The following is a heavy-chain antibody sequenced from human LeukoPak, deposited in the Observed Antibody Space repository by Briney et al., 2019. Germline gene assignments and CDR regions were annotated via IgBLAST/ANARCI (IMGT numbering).Heavy chain of an antibody. CDR2: IYYGGST. CDR3: ARGGGGAFDI. V-gene: IGHV4-31*03. Sequence: SETLSLTCTVSGGSISSGGYYWSWIRQHPGKGLEWIGYIYYGGSTYYNPSLKSRVTISVDTSKNQFSLKLSSVTAADTAVYYCARGGGGAFDIWGQGTMVTVSS. CDR1: GGSISSGGYY. J-gene: IGHJ3*02. D-gene: IGHD3-16*01.